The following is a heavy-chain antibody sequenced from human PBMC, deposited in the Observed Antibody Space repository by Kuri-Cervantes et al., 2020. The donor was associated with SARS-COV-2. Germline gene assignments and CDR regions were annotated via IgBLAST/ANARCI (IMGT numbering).Heavy chain of an antibody. CDR1: GNTLTELP. D-gene: IGHD3-3*01. CDR3: ARPFWSGYYSPFDY. CDR2: FDPEQRET. Sequence: ASVKVSCKVSGNTLTELPLHWVRQAPGKGLEWMGGFDPEQRETIYAQKFQGRVTMTEDTSTDTAYMELSSLRSEDTAVYYCARPFWSGYYSPFDYWGQGTLVTVSS. V-gene: IGHV1-24*01. J-gene: IGHJ4*02.